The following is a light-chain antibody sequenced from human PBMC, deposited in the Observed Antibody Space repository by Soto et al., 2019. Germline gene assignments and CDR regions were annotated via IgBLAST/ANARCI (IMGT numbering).Light chain of an antibody. CDR3: QQYAT. J-gene: IGKJ1*01. V-gene: IGKV3-20*01. Sequence: EIVLTQSPATLSLSPGESATLSCRATRSFSSYLARYQQKPGQAPRLLIYGASSRPTGIPDRFSGSGSGTDFTLTISRLEPEDFAVYYCQQYATFGQGTKVDIK. CDR2: GAS. CDR1: RSFSSY.